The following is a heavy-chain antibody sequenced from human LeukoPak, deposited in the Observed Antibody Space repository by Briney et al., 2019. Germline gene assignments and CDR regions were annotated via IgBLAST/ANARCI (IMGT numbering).Heavy chain of an antibody. CDR3: ARPLGSLKEYWWFDL. Sequence: GASVKVSCKASGYTFTGYYIHWLRQAPGQGLEWLGWINPNSGGTNFAQYFQGRVTMTRDTSTSTVYMELSSLRSDDTAVYYCARPLGSLKEYWWFDLWGQGTLVTVSS. V-gene: IGHV1-2*02. D-gene: IGHD2/OR15-2a*01. CDR2: INPNSGGT. CDR1: GYTFTGYY. J-gene: IGHJ5*02.